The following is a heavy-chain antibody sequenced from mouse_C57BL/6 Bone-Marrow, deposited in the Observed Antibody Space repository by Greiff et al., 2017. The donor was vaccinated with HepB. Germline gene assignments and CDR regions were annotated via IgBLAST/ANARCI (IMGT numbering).Heavy chain of an antibody. J-gene: IGHJ2*01. CDR3: ARSLFRGDYYGSSPYYFDY. CDR2: INPNNGGT. Sequence: EVQLQQSGPELVKPGASVKIPCKASGYTFTDYNMDWVKQSHGKSLEWIGDINPNNGGTIYNQKFKGKATLTVDKSSSTAYMELRSLPSEDNAVYYCARSLFRGDYYGSSPYYFDYWGQGTTLTVSS. D-gene: IGHD1-1*01. V-gene: IGHV1-18*01. CDR1: GYTFTDYN.